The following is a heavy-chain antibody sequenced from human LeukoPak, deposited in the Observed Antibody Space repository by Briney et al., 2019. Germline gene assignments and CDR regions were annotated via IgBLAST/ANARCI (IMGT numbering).Heavy chain of an antibody. J-gene: IGHJ6*02. D-gene: IGHD1-26*01. Sequence: PSETLSLTCTVSGGSISSYYWSWIRQPAGKGLEWIGRIYTSGSTNYNPSLKSRVTMSVDTSKNQFSLKLSSVTAADTAVYYCASGTELKYYYYYGMDVWGQGTTVTVSS. CDR2: IYTSGST. V-gene: IGHV4-4*07. CDR3: ASGTELKYYYYYGMDV. CDR1: GGSISSYY.